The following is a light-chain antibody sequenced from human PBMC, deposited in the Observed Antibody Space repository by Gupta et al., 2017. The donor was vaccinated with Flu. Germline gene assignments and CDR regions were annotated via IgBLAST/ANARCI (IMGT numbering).Light chain of an antibody. CDR1: PLPEEY. CDR2: KDR. J-gene: IGLJ3*02. CDR3: QSADRSGTYWV. Sequence: SELTQPPSLSVSPGQPARITCSGEPLPEEYVYWYQQKPGQAPVLMIYKDRDRPPGIPDRFSGSNSGTTVTLTISGVQAEDEAEYYCQSADRSGTYWVFGGGTKLTVL. V-gene: IGLV3-25*02.